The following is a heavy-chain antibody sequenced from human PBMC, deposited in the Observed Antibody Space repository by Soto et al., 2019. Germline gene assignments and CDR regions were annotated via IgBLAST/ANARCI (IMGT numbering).Heavy chain of an antibody. CDR1: GYTFTSYG. V-gene: IGHV1-18*01. CDR2: ISAYNGNT. D-gene: IGHD6-19*01. J-gene: IGHJ6*02. Sequence: GASVKVSCTASGYTFTSYGISWVRQAPGQGLEWMGWISAYNGNTNYAQKLQGRVTMTTDTSTSTAYMELRSLRSDDTAVYYCARATSLERQWLLMESRLSGMDVWGQGTTVTVSS. CDR3: ARATSLERQWLLMESRLSGMDV.